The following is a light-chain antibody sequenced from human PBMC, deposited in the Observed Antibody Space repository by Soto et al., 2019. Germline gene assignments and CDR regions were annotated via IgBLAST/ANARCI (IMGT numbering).Light chain of an antibody. CDR2: GTS. CDR3: QQYGSSPIT. J-gene: IGKJ5*01. CDR1: QSVPRSY. V-gene: IGKV3-20*01. Sequence: IVLTQSPGTLSLSPWERATLSCRASQSVPRSYLAWYQQKPGQAPRLLIYGTSSRATGIPDRFSGSGPGTDFTLTISRLEPEDFAVFYCQQYGSSPITFGQGTRLEIK.